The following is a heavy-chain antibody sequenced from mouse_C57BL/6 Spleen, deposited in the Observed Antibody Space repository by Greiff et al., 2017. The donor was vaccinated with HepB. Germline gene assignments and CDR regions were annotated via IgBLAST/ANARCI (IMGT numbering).Heavy chain of an antibody. CDR2: INPYNGGT. CDR1: GYTFTDYY. J-gene: IGHJ4*01. Sequence: VQLQQSGPVLVKPGASVKMSCKASGYTFTDYYMNWVKQSHGKSLEWIGVINPYNGGTSYNQKFKGKATLTVDKSSSTAYMELNSLTSEDSAVYYCARLGTTVVARVAMDYWGQGTSVTVSS. CDR3: ARLGTTVVARVAMDY. D-gene: IGHD1-1*01. V-gene: IGHV1-19*01.